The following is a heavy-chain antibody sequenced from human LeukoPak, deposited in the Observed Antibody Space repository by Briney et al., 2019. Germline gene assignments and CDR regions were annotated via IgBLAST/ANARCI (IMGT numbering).Heavy chain of an antibody. CDR3: AKDQYGSGWYFDY. V-gene: IGHV3-23*01. CDR1: ELMFSSYA. J-gene: IGHJ4*02. D-gene: IGHD6-19*01. Sequence: GGSLRLSCAASELMFSSYAMSWVRQAPGKGLEWVSGISDDSGSTYYADSVRGRFTISRDNSKNTLYLQMNSLRVEDTAIYYCAKDQYGSGWYFDYWGQGTLVTVSS. CDR2: ISDDSGST.